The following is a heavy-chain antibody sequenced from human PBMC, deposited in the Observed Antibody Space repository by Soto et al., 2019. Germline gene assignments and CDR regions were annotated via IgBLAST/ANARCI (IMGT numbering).Heavy chain of an antibody. CDR1: GYSFTSYW. CDR2: IDPSDSYT. J-gene: IGHJ6*02. Sequence: GETLKISCKGSGYSFTSYWITWVRQMPWKGLEWMGRIDPSDSYTNYSPSFQGHFTISADRSIGTDYLQWSSLKAAGTAVYYCVRMGFSGGGDLSYYYYAMDIWGQETWVTVPS. CDR3: VRMGFSGGGDLSYYYYAMDI. D-gene: IGHD2-15*01. V-gene: IGHV5-10-1*01.